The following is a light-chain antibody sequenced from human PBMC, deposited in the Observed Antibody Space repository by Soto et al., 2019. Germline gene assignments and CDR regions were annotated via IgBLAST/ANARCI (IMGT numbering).Light chain of an antibody. CDR2: GAS. J-gene: IGKJ5*01. CDR3: QQYGSSPIT. V-gene: IGKV3-20*01. Sequence: EIVLSQSPGTLSLPPGERATLSCRASQSLSSIHLAWYQHKPGQAPRLLIHGASSRATGIPDRFSGSGSGTDFTLTISRLEPEDFAVYYCQQYGSSPITFGQGTRLEI. CDR1: QSLSSIH.